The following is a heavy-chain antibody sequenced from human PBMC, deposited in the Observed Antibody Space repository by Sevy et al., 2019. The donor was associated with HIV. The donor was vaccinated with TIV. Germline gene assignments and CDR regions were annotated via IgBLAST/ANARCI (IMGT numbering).Heavy chain of an antibody. J-gene: IGHJ3*02. CDR1: GFTFSSYD. Sequence: GGSLRLSCAASGFTFSSYDMHWVHQATGKGLEWVSAIGTAGDTYYPGSVKGRFTISRENAKNSLYVQMNSLRAGDTAVYYCARGEGAAFDIWGQGTMVTVSS. CDR3: ARGEGAAFDI. V-gene: IGHV3-13*01. D-gene: IGHD3-16*01. CDR2: IGTAGDT.